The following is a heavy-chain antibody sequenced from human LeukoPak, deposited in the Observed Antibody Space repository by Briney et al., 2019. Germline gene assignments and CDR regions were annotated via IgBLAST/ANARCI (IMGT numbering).Heavy chain of an antibody. D-gene: IGHD3-22*01. CDR3: ANNYYDSKGSFDH. CDR1: GFTFSSYG. J-gene: IGHJ4*02. V-gene: IGHV3-30*02. Sequence: GGSLRLSCAASGFTFSSYGMHWVRQAPGKGLEWVAFIRYDGSNKYYADSVKGRFTISRDNSKNTLYLQMNSLRAEDTAVYYCANNYYDSKGSFDHWGQGTLVTVSS. CDR2: IRYDGSNK.